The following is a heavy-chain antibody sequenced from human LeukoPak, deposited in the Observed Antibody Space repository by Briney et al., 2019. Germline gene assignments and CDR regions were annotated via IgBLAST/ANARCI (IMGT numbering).Heavy chain of an antibody. CDR2: IIPILGIA. CDR3: ARGLGSAVGDYFDY. D-gene: IGHD3-3*01. J-gene: IGHJ4*02. Sequence: GSSVKVSCKASGGTFSSYAISWVRQAPGQGLEWMGRIIPILGIANYAQKFQGRVTITADKSTSTAYMELSSLRSEDTAVYYCARGLGSAVGDYFDYWGQGTLVTVSS. V-gene: IGHV1-69*04. CDR1: GGTFSSYA.